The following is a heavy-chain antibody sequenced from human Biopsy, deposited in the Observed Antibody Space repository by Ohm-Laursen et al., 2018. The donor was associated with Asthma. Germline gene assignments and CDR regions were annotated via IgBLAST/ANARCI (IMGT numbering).Heavy chain of an antibody. V-gene: IGHV4-59*01. CDR2: VHSTGST. CDR1: PGSINDYY. CDR3: VRATSAWSQSGPHYFDH. Sequence: SETLSFTCTVSPGSINDYYWNWIRQFPGKGLEWIGYVHSTGSTRFNPSLKSRLTISVDTSVDQVSLKLTSVTAADTAVYYCVRATSAWSQSGPHYFDHWGQGTLVTVSS. J-gene: IGHJ4*02. D-gene: IGHD2-2*01.